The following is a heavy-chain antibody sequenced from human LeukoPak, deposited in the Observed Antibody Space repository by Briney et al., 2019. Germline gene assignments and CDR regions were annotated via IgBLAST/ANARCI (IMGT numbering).Heavy chain of an antibody. Sequence: ASVKVSCKASGYTFTSYGISWVRQAPGQGLEWMGWISAYNGNTNYAQKLQGRATMTTDTSTSTAYMELRSLRSDDTAVYYCARDRVMFNSVRGVIDDYWGQGTLVTVSS. D-gene: IGHD3-10*01. CDR2: ISAYNGNT. V-gene: IGHV1-18*01. CDR1: GYTFTSYG. CDR3: ARDRVMFNSVRGVIDDY. J-gene: IGHJ4*02.